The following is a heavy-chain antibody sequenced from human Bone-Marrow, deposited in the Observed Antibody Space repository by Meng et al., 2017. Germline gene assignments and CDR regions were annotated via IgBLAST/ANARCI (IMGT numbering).Heavy chain of an antibody. CDR2: TYYRSKWYN. V-gene: IGHV6-1*01. Sequence: QIQLQQSGPGLGKPSQTLPLPCAIPGDSVSSNSAAWNWLRQSPSRGLEWLGRTYYRSKWYNDYAVSVKSRITINPDTSKNQFSLQLNSVTPEDTAVYYCARQEGAFDYWGQGTLVTVSS. D-gene: IGHD3-16*01. CDR1: GDSVSSNSAA. J-gene: IGHJ4*02. CDR3: ARQEGAFDY.